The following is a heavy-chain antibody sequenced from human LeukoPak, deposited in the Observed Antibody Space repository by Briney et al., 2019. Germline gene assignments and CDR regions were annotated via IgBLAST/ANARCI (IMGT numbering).Heavy chain of an antibody. V-gene: IGHV3-64*01. J-gene: IGHJ4*02. CDR3: AREGQVVGRTMSDY. D-gene: IGHD1-26*01. CDR2: ISGNGVNT. CDR1: GFTFSSHY. Sequence: GGFLRLSCAASGFTFSSHYMHWVRQAPGKGLEYVSAISGNGVNTHYANSVKGRFTISRDNSKNTMYLQMGSLSTEDTAVYYCAREGQVVGRTMSDYWGQGTLVTVSS.